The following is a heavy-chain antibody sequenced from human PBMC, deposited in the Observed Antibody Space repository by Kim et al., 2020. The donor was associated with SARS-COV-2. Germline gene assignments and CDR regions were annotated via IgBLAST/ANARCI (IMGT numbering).Heavy chain of an antibody. CDR1: RFTFRYYW. J-gene: IGHJ4*02. Sequence: WGSLRLSCAASRFTFRYYWMSWFRRAPGKGLELGSNITPDGSYKYYVDSVKGRFTISRDNAKNSLHLQMNSLRAEDTAVYYCARWYRTNPLYWGQGTLVTVSS. V-gene: IGHV3-7*01. CDR3: ARWYRTNPLY. D-gene: IGHD6-13*01. CDR2: ITPDGSYK.